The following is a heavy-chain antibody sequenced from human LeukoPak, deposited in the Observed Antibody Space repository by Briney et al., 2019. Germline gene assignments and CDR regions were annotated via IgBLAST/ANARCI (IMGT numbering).Heavy chain of an antibody. V-gene: IGHV4-4*09. Sequence: SETLSLTCTVSGGSISRYYWSWIRQPPGKGLEWIGYIYTSGSTNYNPSLKSRVTISVDTSKNQFSLKLSSVTAADTAVYYCAVLHLGGWDNWFDPWGQGTLVTVSS. J-gene: IGHJ5*02. CDR1: GGSISRYY. D-gene: IGHD3-16*01. CDR2: IYTSGST. CDR3: AVLHLGGWDNWFDP.